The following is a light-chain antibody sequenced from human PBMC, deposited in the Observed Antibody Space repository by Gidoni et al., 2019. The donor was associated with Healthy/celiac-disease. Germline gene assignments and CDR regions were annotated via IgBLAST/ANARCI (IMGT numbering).Light chain of an antibody. Sequence: QSALTQPRSVSGSPRQSVTISCTGTSSDVGGYNYVSWYQQHPGKAPKLMIYDVSKRPSGVPDRFSGSKSGNTASLTISGLQAEDEADYYCCSYAGSSGDVVFGGGTKLTVL. J-gene: IGLJ2*01. CDR2: DVS. CDR1: SSDVGGYNY. CDR3: CSYAGSSGDVV. V-gene: IGLV2-11*01.